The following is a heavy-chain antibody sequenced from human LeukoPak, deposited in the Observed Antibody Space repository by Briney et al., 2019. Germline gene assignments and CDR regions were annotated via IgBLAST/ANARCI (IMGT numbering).Heavy chain of an antibody. Sequence: ASVKASCKASGYTFTDYYIHWVRQAPGQRLEWMGWINPNSGGTNYTQKFQGRVTMTRDTSISTAYLELNRLTSDDTAVYYCARVLARYGNLDYWGQGILVTVSS. D-gene: IGHD1-14*01. CDR3: ARVLARYGNLDY. J-gene: IGHJ4*02. V-gene: IGHV1-2*02. CDR2: INPNSGGT. CDR1: GYTFTDYY.